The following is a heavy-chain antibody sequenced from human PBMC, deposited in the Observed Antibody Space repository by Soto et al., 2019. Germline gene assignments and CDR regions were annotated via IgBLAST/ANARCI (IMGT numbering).Heavy chain of an antibody. V-gene: IGHV1-18*01. D-gene: IGHD3-22*01. CDR3: ARDSSGYYYDYYYYGMDV. CDR2: ISAYSGNT. Sequence: ASVKVSCKASGYTFTSYGISWVRQAPGQGLEWMGWISAYSGNTNYAQKLQGRVTMTTDTSTSTAYMELRSLRSDDTAVYYCARDSSGYYYDYYYYGMDVWGQGTTVTVSS. CDR1: GYTFTSYG. J-gene: IGHJ6*02.